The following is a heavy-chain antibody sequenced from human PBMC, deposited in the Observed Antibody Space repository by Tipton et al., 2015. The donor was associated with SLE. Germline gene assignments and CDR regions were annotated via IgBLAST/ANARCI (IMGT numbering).Heavy chain of an antibody. J-gene: IGHJ3*02. D-gene: IGHD3/OR15-3a*01. V-gene: IGHV4-4*08. Sequence: TLSLTCTVSGASISSYYCGWMRQSPEKGLEWIGYLFTSGTTQYNPSLKSRLTISGDTSKNLFSLKLNSVTAADTAVYYCARVGLLGPDAFDIWGQGTMVTVSS. CDR1: GASISSYY. CDR2: LFTSGTT. CDR3: ARVGLLGPDAFDI.